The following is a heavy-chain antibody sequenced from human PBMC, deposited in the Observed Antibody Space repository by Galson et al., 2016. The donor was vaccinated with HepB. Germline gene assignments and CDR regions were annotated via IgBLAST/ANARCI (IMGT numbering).Heavy chain of an antibody. J-gene: IGHJ4*02. CDR1: GFTFSSYV. V-gene: IGHV3-64D*06. CDR2: ISSNGGTT. Sequence: SLRLSCAASGFTFSSYVMYWVRQAPGKGLDYVSAISSNGGTTYYADSVKGRFTISRDNSKNTLYLQMSSLRAEDTAVYYCVKDIAAAGNFDYWGQGTLVTVSS. CDR3: VKDIAAAGNFDY. D-gene: IGHD6-13*01.